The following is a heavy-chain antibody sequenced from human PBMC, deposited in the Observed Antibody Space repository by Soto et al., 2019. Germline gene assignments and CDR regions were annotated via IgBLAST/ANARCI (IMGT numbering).Heavy chain of an antibody. J-gene: IGHJ4*02. CDR1: GFTFSSYA. CDR2: ISYDGSNK. Sequence: LSCAASGFTFSSYAMHWVRQAPGKGLEWVAVISYDGSNKYYADSVKGRFTISRDNSKNTLYLQMNSLRAEDTAVYYCARNPSRVLRYFDWLLDYWGQGTLVTVSS. CDR3: ARNPSRVLRYFDWLLDY. V-gene: IGHV3-30-3*01. D-gene: IGHD3-9*01.